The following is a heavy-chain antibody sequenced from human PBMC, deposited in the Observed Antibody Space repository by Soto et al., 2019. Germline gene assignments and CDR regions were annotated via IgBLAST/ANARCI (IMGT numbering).Heavy chain of an antibody. J-gene: IGHJ4*02. CDR2: ISAYNGNT. V-gene: IGHV1-18*01. D-gene: IGHD5-18*01. Sequence: QVQLVQSGAEVKKPGASVKVSCKASGYTFTSYGISWVRQAPGQGLEWMGWISAYNGNTNYAQKLQCRVTINTDTSTSTAYMALMSLRSDDTAVYYWARPRGYSYGFDYWGQGTLVTVSS. CDR3: ARPRGYSYGFDY. CDR1: GYTFTSYG.